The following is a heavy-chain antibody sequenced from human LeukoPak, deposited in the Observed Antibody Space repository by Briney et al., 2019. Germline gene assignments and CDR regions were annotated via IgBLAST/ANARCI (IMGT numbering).Heavy chain of an antibody. V-gene: IGHV4-34*01. CDR2: INHSGST. D-gene: IGHD2-2*02. J-gene: IGHJ6*03. CDR3: ARGPAGRCSSTSCYTPGYYYYMDV. Sequence: SETLSLTCAVYGGSFRGYYWSWIRQPPGKGLEWIGEINHSGSTNYNPSLKSRVTISVDTSKNQFSLKLSSVTAADTAVYYCARGPAGRCSSTSCYTPGYYYYMDVWGKGTTVTVSS. CDR1: GGSFRGYY.